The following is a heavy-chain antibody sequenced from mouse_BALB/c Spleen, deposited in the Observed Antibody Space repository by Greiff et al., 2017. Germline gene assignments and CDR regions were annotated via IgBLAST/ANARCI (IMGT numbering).Heavy chain of an antibody. Sequence: VKLMESGPGLVQPSQSLSITCTVSGFSLTSYGVHWVRQSPGKGLEWLGVIWSGGSTDYNAAFISRLSISKDNSKSQVFFKMNSLQANDTAIYYCARPITTAFYYAMDYWGQGTSVTVSS. CDR1: GFSLTSYG. CDR3: ARPITTAFYYAMDY. CDR2: IWSGGST. V-gene: IGHV2-2*02. J-gene: IGHJ4*01. D-gene: IGHD1-2*01.